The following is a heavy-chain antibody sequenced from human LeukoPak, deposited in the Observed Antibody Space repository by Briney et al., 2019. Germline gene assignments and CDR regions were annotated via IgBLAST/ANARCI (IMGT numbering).Heavy chain of an antibody. J-gene: IGHJ4*02. Sequence: GGSLRLSCAASGFTFSSYAMSRVRQAPGKGLEWVSAISGSGGSTYYADSVKGRFTISRDNSKNTLYLQMNSLRAEDTAVYYCARTYCGGDCYPLPTNPFDYWGQGTLVTVSS. CDR2: ISGSGGST. D-gene: IGHD2-21*01. CDR3: ARTYCGGDCYPLPTNPFDY. CDR1: GFTFSSYA. V-gene: IGHV3-23*01.